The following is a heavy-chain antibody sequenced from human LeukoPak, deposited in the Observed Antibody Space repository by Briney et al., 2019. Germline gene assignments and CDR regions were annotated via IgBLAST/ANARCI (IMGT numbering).Heavy chain of an antibody. Sequence: SETLSLTCTVSGGSISSSSYYWGWIRQPPGKGLEWIGSINYSGSTYYNPSLKSRVTISVDRSKNQFSLKLSSVTAADTAVYYCARTHPNCSGGSCYSFDYWGQGTLVTVSS. CDR3: ARTHPNCSGGSCYSFDY. J-gene: IGHJ4*02. D-gene: IGHD2-15*01. CDR2: INYSGST. V-gene: IGHV4-39*07. CDR1: GGSISSSSYY.